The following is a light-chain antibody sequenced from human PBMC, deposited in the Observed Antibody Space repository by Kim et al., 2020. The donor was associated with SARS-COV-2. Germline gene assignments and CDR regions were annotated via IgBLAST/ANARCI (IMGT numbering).Light chain of an antibody. J-gene: IGLJ1*01. CDR1: SSDVGAYKY. Sequence: QSALTQPASVSGSPGQSITISCTGTSSDVGAYKYVSWYQQHPGKAPGLMIFDVSERPSGISNRFSGSKSGNTASLTISGLQAEDEADYYCSSYARSSSYVFGTGTKVTVL. CDR3: SSYARSSSYV. V-gene: IGLV2-14*01. CDR2: DVS.